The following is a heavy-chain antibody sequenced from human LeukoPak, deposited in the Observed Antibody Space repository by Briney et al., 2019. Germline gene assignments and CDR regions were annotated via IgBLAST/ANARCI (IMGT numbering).Heavy chain of an antibody. CDR1: GFTFSSYS. V-gene: IGHV3-21*04. D-gene: IGHD2-2*02. J-gene: IGHJ4*02. Sequence: GGALRLSCAASGFTFSSYSMNWGRQAPGKGLEWVSSISSSSSYIYYADSVKGRFTIYRDKSKNTLYLQMNSLRAEDTAVYYCAKEGPGYCSSTSCYMEGSIDYWGQGTLVTASS. CDR2: ISSSSSYI. CDR3: AKEGPGYCSSTSCYMEGSIDY.